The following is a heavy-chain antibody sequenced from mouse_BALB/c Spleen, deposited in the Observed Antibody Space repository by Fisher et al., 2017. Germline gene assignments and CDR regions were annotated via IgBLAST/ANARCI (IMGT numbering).Heavy chain of an antibody. V-gene: IGHV1-69*02. CDR3: SEDSAVYYCAFYDSFDY. D-gene: IGHD2-4*01. Sequence: KFKGKATLTADKSSSTAYMQLSSLTSEDSAVYYCAFYDSFDYWGQGTTLTVSS. J-gene: IGHJ2*01.